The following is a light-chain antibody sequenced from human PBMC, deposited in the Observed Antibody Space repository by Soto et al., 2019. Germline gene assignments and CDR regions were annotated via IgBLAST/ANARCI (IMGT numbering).Light chain of an antibody. Sequence: QSVLTQPPSVSGSPGQSVAISCIGASSEIGSYDRVSWYQQPPGTSPKLIIYDVINRPSGVPDRFSGAKSGNTASLTISGLQTEDEADYYCSSFTSSSTYVFGTGTKVTVL. V-gene: IGLV2-18*02. CDR2: DVI. CDR3: SSFTSSSTYV. J-gene: IGLJ1*01. CDR1: SSEIGSYDR.